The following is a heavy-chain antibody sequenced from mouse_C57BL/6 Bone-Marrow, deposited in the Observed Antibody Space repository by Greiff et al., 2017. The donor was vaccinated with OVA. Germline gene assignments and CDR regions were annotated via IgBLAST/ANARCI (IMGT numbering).Heavy chain of an antibody. D-gene: IGHD2-5*01. CDR1: GYTFTDYE. V-gene: IGHV1-15*01. CDR3: TIGYSNYYAMDY. Sequence: QVQLQQSGAELVRPGASVTLSCKASGYTFTDYEMHWVKQTPVPGLEWIGAIDPETGGTAYNQKFKGKAILTADKSSSTAYMGLRNLTSEDSAVYYCTIGYSNYYAMDYWGQGTSVTVSS. J-gene: IGHJ4*01. CDR2: IDPETGGT.